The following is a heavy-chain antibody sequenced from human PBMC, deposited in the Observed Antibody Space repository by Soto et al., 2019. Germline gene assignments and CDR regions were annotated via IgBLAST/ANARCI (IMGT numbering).Heavy chain of an antibody. CDR3: ARQGNGAEGFDY. CDR1: GYNFASFW. D-gene: IGHD2-8*01. J-gene: IGHJ4*02. Sequence: EVQLVQSGTEVKKPGESLKISCEGFGYNFASFWIGWVRQMPGKGLEWVGIIYPGDSDTRYGPSFQGQVTISADKSTRTASLHWSSLKASDTATYYCARQGNGAEGFDYWGQGTLVTVSS. CDR2: IYPGDSDT. V-gene: IGHV5-51*01.